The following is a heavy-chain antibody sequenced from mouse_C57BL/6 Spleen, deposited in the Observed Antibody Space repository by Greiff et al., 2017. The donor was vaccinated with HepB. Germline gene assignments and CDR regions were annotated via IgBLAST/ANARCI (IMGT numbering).Heavy chain of an antibody. CDR3: ARSKSWYFDV. Sequence: QVQLKESGAELARPGASVKMSCKASGYTFTSYTMHWVKQRPGQGLEWIGYINPSSGYTKYNQKFKDKATLTADKSSSTAYMQLSSLTSEDSAVYYCARSKSWYFDVWGTGTTVTVSS. V-gene: IGHV1-4*01. CDR1: GYTFTSYT. J-gene: IGHJ1*03. CDR2: INPSSGYT.